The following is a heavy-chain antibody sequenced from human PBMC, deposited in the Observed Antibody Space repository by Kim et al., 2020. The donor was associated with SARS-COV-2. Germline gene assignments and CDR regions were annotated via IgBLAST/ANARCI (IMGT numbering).Heavy chain of an antibody. D-gene: IGHD1-1*01. CDR3: APDWNHFDH. Sequence: GGSLRLSCAASGFTFSTCGMIWVRQAPGKGLEWVSIISGGGDSTYYADSVKGRFTISRDNSKNTLYLQMSSLRAEDTAVYYCAPDWNHFDHWGQGIQVSVSS. J-gene: IGHJ4*02. CDR1: GFTFSTCG. V-gene: IGHV3-23*01. CDR2: ISGGGDST.